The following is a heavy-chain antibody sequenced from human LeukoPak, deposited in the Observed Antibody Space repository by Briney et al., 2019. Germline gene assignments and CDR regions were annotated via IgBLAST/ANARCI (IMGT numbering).Heavy chain of an antibody. D-gene: IGHD6-13*01. CDR2: ISYDGSNK. J-gene: IGHJ4*02. Sequence: GGSLRLSCAASEFTFSSYAMHWVRQAPGKGLEWVAVISYDGSNKYYADSVKGRFTISRDNSKNTLYLRMNSLRAEDTAVYYCARDPADARIAAAGTHWGQGTLVTVSS. CDR3: ARDPADARIAAAGTH. V-gene: IGHV3-30-3*01. CDR1: EFTFSSYA.